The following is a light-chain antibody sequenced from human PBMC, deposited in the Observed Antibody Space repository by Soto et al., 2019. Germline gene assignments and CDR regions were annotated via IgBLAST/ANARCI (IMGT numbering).Light chain of an antibody. CDR2: DVS. J-gene: IGLJ2*01. CDR1: SSDVGGYNY. V-gene: IGLV2-14*01. CDR3: SSYTSSSTLRV. Sequence: QSALTQPASVSGSPGQSITISCTGTSSDVGGYNYVSWYQQHPGKAPKLMSYDVSNRPSGVSNRFSGSKSGNTASLTISGLQAEDEADYYCSSYTSSSTLRVFGGGTKVTVL.